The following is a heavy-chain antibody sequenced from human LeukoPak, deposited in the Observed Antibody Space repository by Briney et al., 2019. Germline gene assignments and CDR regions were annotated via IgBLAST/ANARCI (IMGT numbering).Heavy chain of an antibody. V-gene: IGHV3-23*01. CDR1: GFTFSSYA. Sequence: GGSLRLSCAASGFTFSSYAMSWVRQAPGKGLEWVSAISGSGGSTYYADSVKGRFTISRDNSKNTLYLQMNSLRAEDTAVYYCAKDTAGLMVRGALNWLDPWGQGTLVTVSS. J-gene: IGHJ5*02. CDR3: AKDTAGLMVRGALNWLDP. D-gene: IGHD3-10*01. CDR2: ISGSGGST.